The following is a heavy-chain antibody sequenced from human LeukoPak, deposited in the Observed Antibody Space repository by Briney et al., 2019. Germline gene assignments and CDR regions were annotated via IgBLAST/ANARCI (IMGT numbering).Heavy chain of an antibody. Sequence: GGSLRLSCAASGFTFSSYWMSWVRQAPGKGLEWVANIKQDGSEKYYVDSVKGRFTISRDNAKNSLYLQMNSLRAEDTAVYYCARVSYDFWGGYNWFDPWGQGTLVTVSS. CDR2: IKQDGSEK. J-gene: IGHJ5*02. CDR3: ARVSYDFWGGYNWFDP. V-gene: IGHV3-7*03. D-gene: IGHD3-3*01. CDR1: GFTFSSYW.